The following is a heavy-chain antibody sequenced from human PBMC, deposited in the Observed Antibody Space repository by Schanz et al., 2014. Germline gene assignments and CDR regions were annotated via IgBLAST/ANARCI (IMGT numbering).Heavy chain of an antibody. Sequence: VELVESGGGEVQPGGSLRLSCAASGFTVSSNSMSWVRQAPGKGLEWVAVIYSGGSTFYTDSVKGRFTISRDNSKNTLYLQMNSLIAEDTAVYYCAKCIGWYGRCAFDIWGQGTMVTVSS. J-gene: IGHJ3*02. V-gene: IGHV3-53*01. CDR3: AKCIGWYGRCAFDI. D-gene: IGHD6-19*01. CDR1: GFTVSSNS. CDR2: IYSGGST.